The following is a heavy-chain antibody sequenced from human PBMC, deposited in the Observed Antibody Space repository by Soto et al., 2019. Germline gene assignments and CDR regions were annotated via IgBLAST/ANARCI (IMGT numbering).Heavy chain of an antibody. D-gene: IGHD5-18*01. CDR2: IDPSDSQT. CDR1: GYSFAGYW. Sequence: PGESLKISCKGSGYSFAGYWITWVRQKPGIGLEWMGRIDPSDSQTYYSPSFRGHVTIPVTKSITTVFLQWSSLRASDTAMYYCARQIYDSDTGPNFQYYFDSWGQGTTVTAPS. J-gene: IGHJ4*02. CDR3: ARQIYDSDTGPNFQYYFDS. V-gene: IGHV5-10-1*01.